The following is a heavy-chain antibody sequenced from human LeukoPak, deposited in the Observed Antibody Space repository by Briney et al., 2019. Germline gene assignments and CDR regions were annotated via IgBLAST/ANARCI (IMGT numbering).Heavy chain of an antibody. V-gene: IGHV3-33*06. CDR2: ICDDGNCK. Sequence: PGGSLRLSCAASGYTFSSYGMHWVRQAPGKGLEWVAVICDDGNCKYYADSVKGRFTISRDNSKNTVFLQMNSLRAEDTAVYYCAKDIAAAGGPCAYWGRGTLVTVSS. CDR1: GYTFSSYG. J-gene: IGHJ4*02. D-gene: IGHD6-13*01. CDR3: AKDIAAAGGPCAY.